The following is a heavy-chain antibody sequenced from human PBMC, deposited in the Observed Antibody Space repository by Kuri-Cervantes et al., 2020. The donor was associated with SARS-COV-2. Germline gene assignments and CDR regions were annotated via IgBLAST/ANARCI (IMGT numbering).Heavy chain of an antibody. V-gene: IGHV5-51*01. CDR2: IYPGDSDT. CDR3: ARGRVEQLAGENWFDP. CDR1: GYSFTSYW. Sequence: VSCKGSGYSFTSYWIGWVRQMPGKGLEWMGIIYPGDSDTRYSPSFQGQVTISADKSISTAYLQWSSLKASDTAMYYCARGRVEQLAGENWFDPWGQGTLVTVSS. D-gene: IGHD6-6*01. J-gene: IGHJ5*02.